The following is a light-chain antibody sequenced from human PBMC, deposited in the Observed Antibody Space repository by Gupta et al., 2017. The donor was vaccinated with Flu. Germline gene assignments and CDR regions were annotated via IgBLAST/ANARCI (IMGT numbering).Light chain of an antibody. V-gene: IGKV1-9*01. CDR2: GAS. J-gene: IGKJ3*01. Sequence: LLSASVGDRGTITCRARQGIRSRLAWYKKKPGKAPNLLIYGASNLQKGGKSRFNGSGDGTEVXLTISSXQPEDFAAYYCQYGDNVLLMFTFGXGTKVDIK. CDR3: QYGDNVLLMFT. CDR1: QGIRSR.